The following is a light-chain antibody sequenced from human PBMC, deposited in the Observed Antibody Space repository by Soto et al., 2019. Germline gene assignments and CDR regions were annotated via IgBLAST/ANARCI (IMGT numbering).Light chain of an antibody. J-gene: IGLJ1*01. CDR3: SSHTSSSTPYV. V-gene: IGLV2-14*02. Sequence: QSALTQPASVSGSPGQSITISCTGTSSDVGSYNLVSWYQQHPGKAPKLIIYDVSSRPSGVSNRFSGSKSGNTASLTISGLPAEDEADYYCSSHTSSSTPYVFGTGTKLTVL. CDR2: DVS. CDR1: SSDVGSYNL.